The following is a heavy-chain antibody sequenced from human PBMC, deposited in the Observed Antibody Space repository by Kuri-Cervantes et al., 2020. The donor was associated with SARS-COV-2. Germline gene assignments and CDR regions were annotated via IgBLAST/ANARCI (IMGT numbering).Heavy chain of an antibody. CDR1: GFTFSTYS. J-gene: IGHJ4*02. V-gene: IGHV3-30-3*01. D-gene: IGHD3-3*01. Sequence: GESLKISCAASGFTFSTYSMHWVRQAPGKGLEWVALVSYDRDKKNYADSVKGRFTISRDNAKNSLYLQMNSLRAEDTAVYYCARTDFWSGYYVDYWGQGTLVTVSS. CDR2: VSYDRDKK. CDR3: ARTDFWSGYYVDY.